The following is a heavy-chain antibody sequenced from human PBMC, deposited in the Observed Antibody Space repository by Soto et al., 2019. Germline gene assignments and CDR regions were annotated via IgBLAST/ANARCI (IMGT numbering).Heavy chain of an antibody. J-gene: IGHJ4*02. CDR1: GYTFTSYG. CDR2: ISAYNGNT. Sequence: GASVKVSCKASGYTFTSYGISWVRQAPGQGLEWMGWISAYNGNTNCAQKLQGRVTMTTDTSTSTAYMELRSLRSDDTAVYYCARGIIGVVGYCSSTSCYAGPGSEFFDYWGEGTLVTVSS. CDR3: ARGIIGVVGYCSSTSCYAGPGSEFFDY. D-gene: IGHD2-2*01. V-gene: IGHV1-18*01.